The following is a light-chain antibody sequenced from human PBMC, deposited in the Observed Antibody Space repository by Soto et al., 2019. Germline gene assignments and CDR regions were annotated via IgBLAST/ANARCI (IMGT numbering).Light chain of an antibody. CDR1: QSISSY. Sequence: DIQMTQSPSSLSASVGDRVTITCRASQSISSYLNWYPQKPGKAPKLLIYAASSLQSGVPSRFSGSGSGTDFTLTISSLQPEDFATYYCQQSYSTHWTFGQGTKVEIK. V-gene: IGKV1-39*01. CDR2: AAS. J-gene: IGKJ1*01. CDR3: QQSYSTHWT.